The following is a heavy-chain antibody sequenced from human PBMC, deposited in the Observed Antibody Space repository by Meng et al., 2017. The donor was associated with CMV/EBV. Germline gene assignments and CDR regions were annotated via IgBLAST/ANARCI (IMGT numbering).Heavy chain of an antibody. CDR3: AKVLLRFLEWLSPNFDY. J-gene: IGHJ4*02. D-gene: IGHD3-3*01. V-gene: IGHV3-23*01. CDR2: ISVSGGST. CDR1: GFTFSSYA. Sequence: GESLKISCAASGFTFSSYAMSWVRQAPWKGLEWVSAISVSGGSTYYADSVKGRFTISRDNSKNTLYLQMNSLRAEDTAVYYCAKVLLRFLEWLSPNFDYWGQGTLVTVSS.